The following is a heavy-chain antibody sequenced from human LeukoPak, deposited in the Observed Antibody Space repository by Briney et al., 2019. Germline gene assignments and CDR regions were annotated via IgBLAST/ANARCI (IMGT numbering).Heavy chain of an antibody. Sequence: SETLSLTCAVSGGSISSGGYSWSWIRQPPGKGLEWIGYIYHSGSTYYNPSLKSRVTISVDRSKNQFSLKLSSVTAADTAVYYCARVRYYGSGSYSRWFDPWGQGTLVTVSS. J-gene: IGHJ5*02. CDR1: GGSISSGGYS. D-gene: IGHD3-10*01. V-gene: IGHV4-30-2*01. CDR2: IYHSGST. CDR3: ARVRYYGSGSYSRWFDP.